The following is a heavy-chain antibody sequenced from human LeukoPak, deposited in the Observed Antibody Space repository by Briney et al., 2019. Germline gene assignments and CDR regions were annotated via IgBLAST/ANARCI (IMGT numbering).Heavy chain of an antibody. J-gene: IGHJ6*02. CDR3: ARGGYLGYCSSTSCYYGMDV. D-gene: IGHD2-2*01. Sequence: SETLSLTCAVYGGSFSGYYWNWLRQPPGKGLEWIGEINHSGSTNYNPSLKSRVTISVDTSKNQFSLKLSSVTAADTAVYYCARGGYLGYCSSTSCYYGMDVWGQGTTVTVSS. V-gene: IGHV4-34*01. CDR1: GGSFSGYY. CDR2: INHSGST.